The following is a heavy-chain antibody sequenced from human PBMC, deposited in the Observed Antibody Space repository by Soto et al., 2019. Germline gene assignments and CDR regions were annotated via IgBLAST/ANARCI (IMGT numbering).Heavy chain of an antibody. Sequence: QVQLQQWGAGLLKPSETLSLTCAVYGGSFSGYYWSWIRQPPGKGLEWIGEINHSGSTNYNPSLKSRVTISVDTSKNQCSLKLSSVTAADTAVYYCARGSGGIQLWSSFDYWGQGTLVTVSS. J-gene: IGHJ4*02. CDR2: INHSGST. D-gene: IGHD5-18*01. CDR3: ARGSGGIQLWSSFDY. V-gene: IGHV4-34*01. CDR1: GGSFSGYY.